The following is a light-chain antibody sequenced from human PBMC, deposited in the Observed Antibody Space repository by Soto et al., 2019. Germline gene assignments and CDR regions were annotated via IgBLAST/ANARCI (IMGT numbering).Light chain of an antibody. Sequence: IAMTQSPASLSASPGVRATLSCRARVRVTRSLAWYQLQPGLAPRLLISDASSRATGIPDRCSGSGSGADVSLTISRREPADYAVVYCCQYGRSRRCAFGGGTKVDIK. CDR2: DAS. V-gene: IGKV3D-20*01. CDR3: CQYGRSRRCA. J-gene: IGKJ4*01. CDR1: VRVTRS.